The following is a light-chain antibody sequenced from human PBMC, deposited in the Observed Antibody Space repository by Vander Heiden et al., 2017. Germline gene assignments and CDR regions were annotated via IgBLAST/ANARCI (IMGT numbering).Light chain of an antibody. CDR3: GTWDSSLSAV. Sequence: QSVLTQPPSVSAAPGQKVTIPCAGSSSNIGNNYVSWYQQRPGTAPKLLIYDNNKRPSGIPDRFSGSKSGTSATLGITGLQTGDEADYYCGTWDSSLSAVFGGGTKLTVL. V-gene: IGLV1-51*01. CDR2: DNN. CDR1: SSNIGNNY. J-gene: IGLJ2*01.